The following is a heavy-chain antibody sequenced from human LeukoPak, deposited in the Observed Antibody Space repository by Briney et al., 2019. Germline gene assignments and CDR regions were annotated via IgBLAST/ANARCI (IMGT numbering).Heavy chain of an antibody. D-gene: IGHD2-21*02. V-gene: IGHV3-48*03. CDR1: GFTFSSYE. Sequence: GGSLRLSCAGSGFTFSSYEMQWVRQAPGKGLEWVSYISGGSRTLYADSVKGRFTISRDNAKNSLYLQMNSLRAEDTAVYYCARDGAGVVTAIQGWGQGTLVTVSS. CDR3: ARDGAGVVTAIQG. CDR2: ISGGSRTL. J-gene: IGHJ4*02.